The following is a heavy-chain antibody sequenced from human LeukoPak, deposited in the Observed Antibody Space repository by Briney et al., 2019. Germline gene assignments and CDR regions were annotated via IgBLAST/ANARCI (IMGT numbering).Heavy chain of an antibody. CDR3: ARDYDILTGRDY. CDR2: IYYSGST. CDR1: GGSFSSYY. J-gene: IGHJ4*02. V-gene: IGHV4-39*07. D-gene: IGHD3-9*01. Sequence: SETLSLTCAVYGGSFSSYYWGWIRQPPGKGLEWIGSIYYSGSTYYNPSLKSRVTISLDTSKNQFSLKLFSVTAADTAVYYCARDYDILTGRDYWGQGTLVTVSS.